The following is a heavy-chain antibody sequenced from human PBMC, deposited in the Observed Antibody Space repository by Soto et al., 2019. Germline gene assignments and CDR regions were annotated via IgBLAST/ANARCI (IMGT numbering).Heavy chain of an antibody. Sequence: ASVKVSCKASGGTFSSYAISWVRQAPGQGLEWMGGIIPIFGTANYAQKFQGRVTITADKSTSTAYMELSSLRSEDTAVYYCARWTLNYDNPPDPWGQGNLVTVSS. CDR2: IIPIFGTA. V-gene: IGHV1-69*06. D-gene: IGHD3-22*01. CDR3: ARWTLNYDNPPDP. CDR1: GGTFSSYA. J-gene: IGHJ5*02.